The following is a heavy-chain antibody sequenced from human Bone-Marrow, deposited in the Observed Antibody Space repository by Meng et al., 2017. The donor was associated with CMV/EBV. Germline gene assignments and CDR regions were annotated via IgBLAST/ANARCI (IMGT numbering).Heavy chain of an antibody. J-gene: IGHJ4*02. CDR1: GGSVSSGHYY. CDR2: IYYRGST. D-gene: IGHD4/OR15-4a*01. CDR3: ARAYAATLEY. V-gene: IGHV4-61*01. Sequence: LSCTVSGGSVSSGHYYWNWIRQPPGKGLEWIGYIYYRGSTIYNPSLKSRVAISVDTSKNQISLNLSSVTAADTALYYCARAYAATLEYWGQGNLVTVSS.